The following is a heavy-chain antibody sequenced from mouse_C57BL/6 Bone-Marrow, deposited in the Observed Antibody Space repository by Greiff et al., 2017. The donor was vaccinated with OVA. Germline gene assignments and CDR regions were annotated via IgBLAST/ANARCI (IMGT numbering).Heavy chain of an antibody. V-gene: IGHV5-6*01. CDR1: GFTFSSYG. J-gene: IGHJ4*01. CDR2: ISSGGSYT. CDR3: AREGGYAMDY. Sequence: VQLKESGGDLVKPGGSLKLSCAASGFTFSSYGMSWVRQTPDKRLEWVATISSGGSYTYYPDSVKGRFTISRDNAKNTLYLQMSSLKSEDTAMYYCAREGGYAMDYWGQGTSVTVSS.